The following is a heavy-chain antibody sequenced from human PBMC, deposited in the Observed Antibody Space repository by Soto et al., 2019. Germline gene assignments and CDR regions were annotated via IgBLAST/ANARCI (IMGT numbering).Heavy chain of an antibody. CDR1: GFTFSSYW. Sequence: GGSLRLSCAASGFTFSSYWMSWVRQAPGKGLEWVANIKQDGSEKYYVDSVKGRFTISRDNAKNSLYLQMNSLRAEDTAVYYCASGVDDAMAGPMDVWGQGTTVTVSS. CDR2: IKQDGSEK. CDR3: ASGVDDAMAGPMDV. J-gene: IGHJ6*02. V-gene: IGHV3-7*03. D-gene: IGHD6-19*01.